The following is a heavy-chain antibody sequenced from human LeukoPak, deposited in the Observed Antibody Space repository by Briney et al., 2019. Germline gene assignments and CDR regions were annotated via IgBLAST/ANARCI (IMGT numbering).Heavy chain of an antibody. CDR2: INPNSGGT. CDR3: ARSGDYYDSSGYARDAFDI. J-gene: IGHJ3*02. D-gene: IGHD3-22*01. Sequence: ASVKVSCKASDYTFISYGISWVRQAPGQGLEWMGWINPNSGGTNYAQKFQGRVTMTRDTSISTAYMELSRLRSDDTAVYYCARSGDYYDSSGYARDAFDIWGQGTMVTVSS. CDR1: DYTFISYG. V-gene: IGHV1-2*02.